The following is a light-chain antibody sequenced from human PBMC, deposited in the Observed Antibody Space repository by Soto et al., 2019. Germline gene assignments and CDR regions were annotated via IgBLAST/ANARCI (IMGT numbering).Light chain of an antibody. CDR2: DAS. J-gene: IGKJ4*01. CDR3: QQRGNWPS. V-gene: IGKV3-11*01. CDR1: QSVRSSY. Sequence: EIGLTQSPGTLSLAPGERATLSCRASQSVRSSYLAWYQQKPGQAPRLLIYDASNRASGIPARFSGSGSGTDFTLTISSLEPEDFAVYYCQQRGNWPSFGGGTKVEIK.